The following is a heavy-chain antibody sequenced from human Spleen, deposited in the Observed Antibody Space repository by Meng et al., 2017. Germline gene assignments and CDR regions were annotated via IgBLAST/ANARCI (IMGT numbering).Heavy chain of an antibody. V-gene: IGHV4-34*01. CDR2: INPSGST. D-gene: IGHD4-11*01. CDR1: GGSFRDYY. Sequence: LLNPSQTLSLTCVVSGGSFRDYYWTWLRQPPRQGLEWIGEINPSGSTNYNPSLESRATISVDTSQNNLSLKLSSVTAADSAVYYCARGPTTMAHDFDYWGQGTLVTVSS. J-gene: IGHJ4*02. CDR3: ARGPTTMAHDFDY.